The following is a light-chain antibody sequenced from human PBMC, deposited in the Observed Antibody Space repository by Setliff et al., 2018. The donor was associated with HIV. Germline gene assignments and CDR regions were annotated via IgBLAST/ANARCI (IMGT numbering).Light chain of an antibody. CDR1: SSNIGSNY. V-gene: IGLV1-47*01. CDR3: AAWDDSLSVWV. CDR2: RND. J-gene: IGLJ3*02. Sequence: QSVLTQPPSASGTPGQRVTISCSGSSSNIGSNYVYWYQRLPRTAPKLLIYRNDQRPSRVPDRFSGSKSGTSASLAISGLRSEDEADYYCAAWDDSLSVWVFGGGTKVTVL.